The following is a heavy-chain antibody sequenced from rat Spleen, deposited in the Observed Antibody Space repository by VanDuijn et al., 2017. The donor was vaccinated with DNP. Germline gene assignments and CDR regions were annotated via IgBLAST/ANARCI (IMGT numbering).Heavy chain of an antibody. D-gene: IGHD1-7*01. CDR3: ATVLRVSYAMDA. J-gene: IGHJ4*01. Sequence: EVQLVESGGGLVQPGRSLKLSCAASGFTFSNYGMHWIRQAPTKGLEWVASISPSGGSTYYRDSVKGRFTISRDNAKSTLYLKMDSLRAEDTATYYCATVLRVSYAMDAWGQGTSVTDSS. CDR1: GFTFSNYG. V-gene: IGHV5-19*01. CDR2: ISPSGGST.